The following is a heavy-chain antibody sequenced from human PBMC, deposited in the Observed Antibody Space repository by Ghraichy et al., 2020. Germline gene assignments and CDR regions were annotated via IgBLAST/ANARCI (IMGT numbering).Heavy chain of an antibody. J-gene: IGHJ6*02. D-gene: IGHD3-10*01. V-gene: IGHV3-23*01. CDR2: ISASGEKT. CDR1: GFTFTSYA. CDR3: AKGGTVRGFQYYNGMDV. Sequence: GGSLRLSCAASGFTFTSYAMRWVRQAPGKGLEWVSSISASGEKTYYADSVKGRLTISRDNSKNTVYLQINSLRAEDTAVYYCAKGGTVRGFQYYNGMDVWGQWTTVTVSS.